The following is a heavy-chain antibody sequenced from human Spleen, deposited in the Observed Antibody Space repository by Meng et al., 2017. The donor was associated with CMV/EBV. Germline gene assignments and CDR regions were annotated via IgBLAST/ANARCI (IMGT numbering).Heavy chain of an antibody. CDR1: GLTVSSNY. V-gene: IGHV3-30*03. Sequence: GESLKISCAASGLTVSSNYMSWVRQAPGKGLEWVAVISYDGSNKYYADSVKGRFTISRDNSKNTLYLQMNSLRAEDTAVYYCARDMDLYGSGSSYGMDVWGQGTTVTVSS. CDR2: ISYDGSNK. J-gene: IGHJ6*02. D-gene: IGHD3-10*01. CDR3: ARDMDLYGSGSSYGMDV.